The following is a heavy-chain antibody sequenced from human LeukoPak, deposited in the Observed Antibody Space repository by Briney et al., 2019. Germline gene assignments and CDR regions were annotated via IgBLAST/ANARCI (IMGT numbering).Heavy chain of an antibody. CDR1: EFTFNNAW. D-gene: IGHD5-12*01. CDR2: VKSDTDGGTT. V-gene: IGHV3-15*01. J-gene: IGHJ4*02. Sequence: GGSLSLSCASSEFTFNNAWMSWVRQAPGKGLEWVGRVKSDTDGGTTDYAAPVKGRFTISSDDSKNMVYLQMNSLRADDTAVYYCTAGTGHSDHDYWGQGTLVTVSS. CDR3: TAGTGHSDHDY.